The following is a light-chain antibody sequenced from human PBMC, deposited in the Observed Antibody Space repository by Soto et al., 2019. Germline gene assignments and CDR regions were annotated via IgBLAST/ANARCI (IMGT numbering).Light chain of an antibody. V-gene: IGKV3D-15*02. Sequence: EIVMTQSPVTLSVSPGERATLSCRASQSVSSNLAWYQQKLGQAPRLLIYGASTRATGIPARFSGSGSGTDFTLTISSLEPEDFAVYYCQQYGNSPITFGQGTRLEI. CDR1: QSVSSN. CDR3: QQYGNSPIT. J-gene: IGKJ5*01. CDR2: GAS.